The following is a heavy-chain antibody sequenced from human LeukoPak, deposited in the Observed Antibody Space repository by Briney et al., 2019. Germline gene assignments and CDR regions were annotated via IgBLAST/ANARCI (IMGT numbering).Heavy chain of an antibody. D-gene: IGHD1-26*01. CDR2: INHSRGT. CDR1: GGSFSGYY. CDR3: ARFAVGAQGDGGGGSLYYFDY. J-gene: IGHJ4*02. Sequence: PSETLSLTCAVYGGSFSGYYWSWIRQPPGKGLEWSGEINHSRGTNYNPSLKSRVTISVDTSKNQFSLKLSSVTAADTAVYYCARFAVGAQGDGGGGSLYYFDYWGQGTLVTVSS. V-gene: IGHV4-34*01.